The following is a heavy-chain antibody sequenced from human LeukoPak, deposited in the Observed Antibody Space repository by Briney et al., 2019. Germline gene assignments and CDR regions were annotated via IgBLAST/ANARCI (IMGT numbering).Heavy chain of an antibody. J-gene: IGHJ4*02. V-gene: IGHV4-39*01. Sequence: PSETLSLTCTVSGGSITNSAFYWGWIRQSPGKGLEWIGSIYYSGSRDYSPSLKTRVTISVDTSKNQFSLKLTSLTAADTAVNYCARHATGYSSGSYRGVFDCWGQGALVAVSS. CDR3: ARHATGYSSGSYRGVFDC. CDR1: GGSITNSAFY. D-gene: IGHD6-19*01. CDR2: IYYSGSR.